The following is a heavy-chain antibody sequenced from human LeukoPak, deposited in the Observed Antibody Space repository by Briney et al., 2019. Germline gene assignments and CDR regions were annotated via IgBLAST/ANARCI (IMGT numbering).Heavy chain of an antibody. D-gene: IGHD3-10*01. J-gene: IGHJ4*02. Sequence: TLSLTCTVSGGSISSGSYYWSWIRQPAGKGLEWIGRIYTSGSTNYNPSLKSRVTISVGTSKNQFSLKLSSVTAADTAVYYCARSRLLWFGELLNHFDYWGQGTLVTVSS. V-gene: IGHV4-61*02. CDR2: IYTSGST. CDR3: ARSRLLWFGELLNHFDY. CDR1: GGSISSGSYY.